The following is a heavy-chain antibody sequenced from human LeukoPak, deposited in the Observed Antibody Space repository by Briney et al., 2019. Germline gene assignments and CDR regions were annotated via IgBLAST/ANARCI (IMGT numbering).Heavy chain of an antibody. V-gene: IGHV4-30-4*01. D-gene: IGHD3-10*01. CDR1: GGSISSGDYY. CDR3: ARDKAGVATVDP. CDR2: IYYSGST. Sequence: SQTLSLTCTVSGGSISSGDYYWSWIRQPPGKGLEWIGYIYYSGSTYYNPSLKSRVTISVDTSKNQFSLKLSSVTAADTAVYYCARDKAGVATVDPWGQGTLVTVSS. J-gene: IGHJ5*02.